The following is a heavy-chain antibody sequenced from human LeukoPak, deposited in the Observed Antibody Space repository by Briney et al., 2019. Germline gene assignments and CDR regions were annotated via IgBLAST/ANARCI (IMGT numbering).Heavy chain of an antibody. CDR2: ISASGGTT. CDR3: AKDRTALLWFLDV. Sequence: PGGSLRLSCAASGFTFSSYGMHWVRQAPGKGLEWVSAISASGGTTYYADSVKGRFTISRDTSKNMLYLQMNSLRAEDTAVYYCAKDRTALLWFLDVWGEGTTVTISA. D-gene: IGHD5-18*01. V-gene: IGHV3-23*01. J-gene: IGHJ6*04. CDR1: GFTFSSYG.